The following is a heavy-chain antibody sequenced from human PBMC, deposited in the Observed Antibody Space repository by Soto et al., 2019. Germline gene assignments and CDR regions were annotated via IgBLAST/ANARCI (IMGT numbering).Heavy chain of an antibody. V-gene: IGHV4-39*01. Sequence: QLQLQESGPGLVKPSETLSLTCTVSGGSISSSSYYWGWIRQPPGKGLEWIGSIYYSGSTYYNPSLKSRVTISVDTSQNQFSLKLSSVTAADTAVYYCASPSGSFQAGGMDVWGQGTTVTVSS. CDR2: IYYSGST. CDR1: GGSISSSSYY. CDR3: ASPSGSFQAGGMDV. J-gene: IGHJ6*02. D-gene: IGHD1-26*01.